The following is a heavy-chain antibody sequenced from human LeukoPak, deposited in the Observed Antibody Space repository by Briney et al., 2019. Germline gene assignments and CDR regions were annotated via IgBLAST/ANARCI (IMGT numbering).Heavy chain of an antibody. J-gene: IGHJ4*02. Sequence: SETLSLTCAVYNGFDSYYMTIVRQPPGKGLEWVGEITYRGSGNYNPSLKGRATISINVSQRQFSLSLRSVTAADTAVYYCARGRSGWYHFDYWGQGTLVTVSS. D-gene: IGHD6-19*01. CDR2: ITYRGSG. CDR3: ARGRSGWYHFDY. V-gene: IGHV4-34*01. CDR1: NGFDSYY.